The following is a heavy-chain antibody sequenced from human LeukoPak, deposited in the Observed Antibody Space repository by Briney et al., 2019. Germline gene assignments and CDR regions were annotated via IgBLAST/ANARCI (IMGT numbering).Heavy chain of an antibody. CDR1: GGSVNGHF. V-gene: IGHV4-59*02. D-gene: IGHD1-26*01. J-gene: IGHJ4*02. CDR2: VSYSGDT. Sequence: SETLSLTCTVSGGSVNGHFWSWIRQPPGKGLEWIGFVSYSGDTNYSPSFNGRVTISLDTSKSQFSLNLNSVTAADTAVYFCARGGASSRYFGYWGQGTLVTVSS. CDR3: ARGGASSRYFGY.